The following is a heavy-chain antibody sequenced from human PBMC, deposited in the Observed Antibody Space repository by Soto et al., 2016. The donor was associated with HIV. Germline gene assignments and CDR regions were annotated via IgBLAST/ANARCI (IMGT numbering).Heavy chain of an antibody. D-gene: IGHD2-8*01. CDR1: GFIFSDYY. CDR2: ISSSATST. J-gene: IGHJ4*02. CDR3: ARVRRNGLYYFDY. Sequence: QVQLVESGGTLVKAGGSLRLSCTVSGFIFSDYYMSWDPSGSRGRGWNGISSISSSATSTNFVDSVRGRFTISRDNDKNSLFLQMNSLRDEDTAVYYCARVRRNGLYYFDYWGQGTLVTVSS. V-gene: IGHV3-11*05.